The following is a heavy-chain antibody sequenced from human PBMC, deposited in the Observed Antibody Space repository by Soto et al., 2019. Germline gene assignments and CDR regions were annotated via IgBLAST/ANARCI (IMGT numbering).Heavy chain of an antibody. V-gene: IGHV1-18*01. CDR3: ARGDGTEYFADYCMDV. CDR2: ISAYNGNT. D-gene: IGHD1-26*01. CDR1: GYTFVSYG. Sequence: QVQLVQSGAEVKKAGASVKVSCKASGYTFVSYGINWVRQAPGQGIEWMGWISAYNGNTNYAQKFQGRVTRTTETSTSKAYMELRSLSSDDTAVYYCARGDGTEYFADYCMDVWGQGTTVTVSS. J-gene: IGHJ6*02.